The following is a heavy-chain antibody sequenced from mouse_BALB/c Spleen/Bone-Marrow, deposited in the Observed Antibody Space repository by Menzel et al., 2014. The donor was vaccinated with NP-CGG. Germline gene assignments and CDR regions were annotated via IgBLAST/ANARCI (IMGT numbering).Heavy chain of an antibody. J-gene: IGHJ2*01. V-gene: IGHV1S81*02. CDR1: GYTFTSYW. CDR2: INPSNGRT. D-gene: IGHD1-1*01. CDR3: ARRTTTVVATDY. Sequence: QVQPQQSGAELVKPGASVKLSCTASGYTFTSYWMHWVKQRPGQGLEWIGEINPSNGRTKYNEKFKSKATLTVDKSSSTAYMQLSSLTSEDSAVYYCARRTTTVVATDYWGQGTTLTVSS.